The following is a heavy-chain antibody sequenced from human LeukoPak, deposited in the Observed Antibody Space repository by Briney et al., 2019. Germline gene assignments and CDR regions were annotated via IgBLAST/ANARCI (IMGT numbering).Heavy chain of an antibody. CDR1: GYTFTGYY. CDR2: INPNSGGT. V-gene: IGHV1-2*02. J-gene: IGHJ4*02. D-gene: IGHD3-22*01. CDR3: ARDDSSGYYFFDY. Sequence: GASVKVSCKASGYTFTGYYVHWVRQAPGQGPEWMGWINPNSGGTNYAQKFQGRVTMTRDTSISTAYMELSRLRSDDTAVYYCARDDSSGYYFFDYWGQGTLVTVSS.